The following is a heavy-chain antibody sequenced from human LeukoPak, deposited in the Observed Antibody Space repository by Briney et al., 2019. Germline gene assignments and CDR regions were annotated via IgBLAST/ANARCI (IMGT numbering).Heavy chain of an antibody. CDR1: GGSFSGYY. CDR3: ARKRQNWKPLYGMDV. CDR2: INHSGST. V-gene: IGHV4-34*01. J-gene: IGHJ6*02. D-gene: IGHD1-1*01. Sequence: SETLSLTCAVYGGSFSGYYWSWIRQPPGKGLEWIGGINHSGSTNYNPSLKSRVTISVDTSKNQFSLKLSSVTAADTAVYYCARKRQNWKPLYGMDVWGQGTTVTVSS.